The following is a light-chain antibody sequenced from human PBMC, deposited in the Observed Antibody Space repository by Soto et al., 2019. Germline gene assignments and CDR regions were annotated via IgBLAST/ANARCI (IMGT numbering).Light chain of an antibody. J-gene: IGKJ1*01. CDR2: DAS. Sequence: DIQMTQSPSTLSASVGDRVTITCRASQSISSWLAWYQQKPGKAPNLLIYDASSLESGVPSRFSGSGSGTEFTLTISSLQPDDFATYYCQQYNTYPWTFGRGTKVDIK. CDR3: QQYNTYPWT. V-gene: IGKV1-5*01. CDR1: QSISSW.